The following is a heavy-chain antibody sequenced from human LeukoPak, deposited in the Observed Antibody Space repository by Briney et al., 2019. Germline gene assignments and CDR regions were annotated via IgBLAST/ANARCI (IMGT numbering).Heavy chain of an antibody. Sequence: SETLSLTCTVSGGSISTYYWSWIRQPPGKGLEWIGYIFYSGRTNYNPSLKSRVTISVDTSKNQFSLRLSSVTAADTAVYYCARPSVGEGDLSFHDASNIWGQGTMVTVSS. V-gene: IGHV4-59*12. CDR2: IFYSGRT. CDR1: GGSISTYY. D-gene: IGHD3-16*02. J-gene: IGHJ3*02. CDR3: ARPSVGEGDLSFHDASNI.